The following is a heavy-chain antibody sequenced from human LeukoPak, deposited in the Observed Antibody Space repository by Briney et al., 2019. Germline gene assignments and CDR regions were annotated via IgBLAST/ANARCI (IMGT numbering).Heavy chain of an antibody. CDR3: AKRDYDILTGYYHAY. V-gene: IGHV3-23*01. Sequence: GGSLRLSCAASGFIFSDYYMSWMRQAPGKGLEWVSGISAGGDSTYYADTVKGRFTTSRDNSKNTLYLQMNSLRAEDTAVYYCAKRDYDILTGYYHAYWGQGTLLTVSS. CDR2: ISAGGDST. D-gene: IGHD3-9*01. CDR1: GFIFSDYY. J-gene: IGHJ4*02.